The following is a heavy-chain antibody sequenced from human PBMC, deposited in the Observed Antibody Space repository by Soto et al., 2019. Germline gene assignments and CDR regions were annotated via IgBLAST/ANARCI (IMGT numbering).Heavy chain of an antibody. Sequence: GESLKISCAASGFTFSNYAMSWVRQAPGKGLEWVSAMSGRGGSTNYADSVKGRFTISRDNSKNTLYLQMNSLRAEDTAVYYCAPHSGTSSHYDHFDYWGQGTLVTVSS. J-gene: IGHJ4*02. CDR3: APHSGTSSHYDHFDY. D-gene: IGHD2-2*01. CDR1: GFTFSNYA. V-gene: IGHV3-23*01. CDR2: MSGRGGST.